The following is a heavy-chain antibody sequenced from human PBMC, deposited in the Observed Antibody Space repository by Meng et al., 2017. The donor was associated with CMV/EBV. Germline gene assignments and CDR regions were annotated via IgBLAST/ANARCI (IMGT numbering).Heavy chain of an antibody. V-gene: IGHV4-59*01. CDR2: IYYSGST. CDR3: AREGYDFWKDPNHGGGMDV. D-gene: IGHD3-3*01. Sequence: GSLRLSCTVSGGSISSYYWSWIRQPPGKGLEWFGYIYYSGSTNYNPSLKSRVTISVDTSKNQFSLKLSSVTAADTAVYYCAREGYDFWKDPNHGGGMDVWGQESTVTVSS. J-gene: IGHJ6*02. CDR1: GGSISSYY.